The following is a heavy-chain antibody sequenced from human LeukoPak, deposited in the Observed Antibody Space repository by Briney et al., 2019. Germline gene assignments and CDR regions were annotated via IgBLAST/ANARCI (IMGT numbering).Heavy chain of an antibody. Sequence: GGSLRLSCAASGFSFNRYAMIWVRQAPGQGLNWVSLIGHSGDSTYYADSVKGRFTISRDNSKNTLYLQMNSLRAEDTAVYYCAKDVSSGDYWYYFDYWGQGTLVTVSS. D-gene: IGHD4-17*01. J-gene: IGHJ4*02. CDR1: GFSFNRYA. CDR2: IGHSGDST. CDR3: AKDVSSGDYWYYFDY. V-gene: IGHV3-23*01.